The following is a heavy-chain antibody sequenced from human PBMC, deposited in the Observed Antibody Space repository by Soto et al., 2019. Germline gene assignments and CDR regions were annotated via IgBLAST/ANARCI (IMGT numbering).Heavy chain of an antibody. CDR1: GFTFSSYA. CDR2: ISGSGGST. D-gene: IGHD6-6*01. Sequence: EVQLLESGGGLVQPGGSLRLSCAASGFTFSSYAMSWVRQAPGKGLECISVISGSGGSTYYADSVKGRFTISRDNSKNTLYLQTNSLRAEDSATYYCAKDLVLYSSSSPHYFDYWGQGSLVTVSS. CDR3: AKDLVLYSSSSPHYFDY. J-gene: IGHJ4*02. V-gene: IGHV3-23*01.